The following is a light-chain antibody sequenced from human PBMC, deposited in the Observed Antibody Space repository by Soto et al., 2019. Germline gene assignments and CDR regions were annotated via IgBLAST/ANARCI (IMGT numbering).Light chain of an antibody. Sequence: EIVLTQSPGTLSLSPGERATLSCRASQSVDSRYLAWYQQPPGRAPRLLFYGASSRATGTPDRFSGSGSGTDFTLTISRLEPEDSAVYYCHQYDNSPPLPFGPGTKLEIK. CDR3: HQYDNSPPLP. CDR2: GAS. CDR1: QSVDSRY. J-gene: IGKJ3*01. V-gene: IGKV3-20*01.